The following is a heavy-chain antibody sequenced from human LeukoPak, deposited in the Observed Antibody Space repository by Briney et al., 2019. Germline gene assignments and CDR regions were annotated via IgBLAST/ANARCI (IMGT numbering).Heavy chain of an antibody. CDR2: IIPIFGTA. Sequence: GSSVKVSCKASGGTFSSYAISWVRQAPGQGLEWMGRIIPIFGTANYAQKFQGRVTITTDESMSTAYMELSSLRSEDTAVYYCARVPPVNPNWFDPWGQGTLVTVSS. CDR1: GGTFSSYA. CDR3: ARVPPVNPNWFDP. V-gene: IGHV1-69*05. J-gene: IGHJ5*02.